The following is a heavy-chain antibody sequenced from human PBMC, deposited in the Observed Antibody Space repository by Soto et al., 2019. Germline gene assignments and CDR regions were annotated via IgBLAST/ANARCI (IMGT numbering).Heavy chain of an antibody. CDR3: AREGSYSAYNFAHGIQLWSFDF. CDR1: GGSINTFY. D-gene: IGHD5-12*01. V-gene: IGHV4-4*07. J-gene: IGHJ4*02. Sequence: SETLFLTCTVSGGSINTFYWSWVRQPAGKGLEWIGRIFSSGSTSFNPSLESRVAMSVDTSKNHFSLNLSSVTAADMAVYYCAREGSYSAYNFAHGIQLWSFDFWGQGALVTVSS. CDR2: IFSSGST.